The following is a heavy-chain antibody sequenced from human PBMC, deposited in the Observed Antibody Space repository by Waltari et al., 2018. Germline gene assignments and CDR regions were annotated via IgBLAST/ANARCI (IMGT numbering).Heavy chain of an antibody. D-gene: IGHD3-10*01. V-gene: IGHV1-69*12. J-gene: IGHJ5*02. Sequence: QVQLVQSGAEVKKPGSSVKVSCKASGGTFSSYAISGVRQAPGQGPEWMGGSIPIFGTANYAQNFQGRVTITADEATSTAYMELSSLRSEDTAVYYCARAPSHGSGSYRWGGWFDPWGQGTLVTVSS. CDR3: ARAPSHGSGSYRWGGWFDP. CDR1: GGTFSSYA. CDR2: SIPIFGTA.